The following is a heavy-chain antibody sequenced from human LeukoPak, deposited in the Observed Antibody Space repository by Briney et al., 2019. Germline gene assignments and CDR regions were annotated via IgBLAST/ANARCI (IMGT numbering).Heavy chain of an antibody. D-gene: IGHD1-26*01. CDR1: GFTFSSYA. J-gene: IGHJ3*02. V-gene: IGHV3-30-3*01. CDR2: ISSDGNTQ. Sequence: GRSLRLSCAASGFTFSSYAMHWVRQAPGKGLDWAAVISSDGNTQYYADSVKGRFTISRDNSNNTLYLQMSSLRADDTAIYYCARRRIVGSTDDAFDIWGQGTMVTLSS. CDR3: ARRRIVGSTDDAFDI.